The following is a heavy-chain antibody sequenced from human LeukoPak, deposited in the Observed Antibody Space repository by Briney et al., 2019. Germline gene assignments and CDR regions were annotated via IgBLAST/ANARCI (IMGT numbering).Heavy chain of an antibody. V-gene: IGHV3-20*04. Sequence: GGSLRLSCAASGFTFDDYGMSWVRQAPGKGLEWVSGINWNGGSTGYADSVKGRFTITRDNAKNSLYLQMNSLRAEDTALYYCARGTLLHNWFDPWGQGTLVTVSS. D-gene: IGHD2-15*01. CDR2: INWNGGST. CDR3: ARGTLLHNWFDP. J-gene: IGHJ5*02. CDR1: GFTFDDYG.